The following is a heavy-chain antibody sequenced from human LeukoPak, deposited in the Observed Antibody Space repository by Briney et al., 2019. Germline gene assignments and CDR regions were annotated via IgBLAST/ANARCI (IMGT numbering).Heavy chain of an antibody. V-gene: IGHV3-11*01. CDR3: ARGRTGHQSYYYYYMGV. CDR2: ISHSGMTI. J-gene: IGHJ6*03. Sequence: KAGGSLRLSCAASGFSFGDDFMTWIRQAPGKGLEWISFISHSGMTISYAESVRGRFTISRDNAKNSLFLQMSNLGAEDTALYYCARGRTGHQSYYYYYMGVWGKGTTVIVSS. CDR1: GFSFGDDF. D-gene: IGHD3/OR15-3a*01.